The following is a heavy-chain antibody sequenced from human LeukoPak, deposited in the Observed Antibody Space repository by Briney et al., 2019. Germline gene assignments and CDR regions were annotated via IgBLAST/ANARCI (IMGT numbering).Heavy chain of an antibody. D-gene: IGHD4-23*01. Sequence: NASETLSLTCAVYGGSFSDYYWSWIRQPPGKGLEWIGEINHSGSTNYNPSLKSRVTISVDTSKNQFSLKLSSVTAADTAVYYCARGPSDYGGPWGQGTMVTVSS. CDR1: GGSFSDYY. CDR3: ARGPSDYGGP. V-gene: IGHV4-34*01. CDR2: INHSGST. J-gene: IGHJ3*01.